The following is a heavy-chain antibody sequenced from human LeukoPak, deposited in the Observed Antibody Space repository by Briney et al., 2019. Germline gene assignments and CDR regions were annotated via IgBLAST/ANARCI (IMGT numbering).Heavy chain of an antibody. V-gene: IGHV1-2*02. D-gene: IGHD3-22*01. Sequence: SVNVSCKPSGYTFTGYYMHWVRQAPGQGLEWMGWINPNSGGTNYAQKFQGRVTMTRDTSISTAYMELNRLRSDDTAVYYCAREEDSWDYYYSSGLLDYWGQGTLVTVSS. CDR3: AREEDSWDYYYSSGLLDY. J-gene: IGHJ4*02. CDR2: INPNSGGT. CDR1: GYTFTGYY.